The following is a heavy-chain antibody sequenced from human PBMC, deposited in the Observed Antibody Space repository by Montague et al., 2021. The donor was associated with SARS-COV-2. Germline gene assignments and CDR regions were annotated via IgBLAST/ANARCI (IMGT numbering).Heavy chain of an antibody. CDR2: IDPSDDDT. CDR3: ARKGDYYDLDV. V-gene: IGHV5-51*01. Sequence: QSVAEVKTPGESLKISCKGSGYTFTNYWIAWVRQTPGKGLEWMGIIDPSDDDTTYSPSFQGQVIISADKSITTAYLQWSSLKASDTAIYYCARKGDYYDLDVWGQGATVTVSS. J-gene: IGHJ6*02. CDR1: GYTFTNYW.